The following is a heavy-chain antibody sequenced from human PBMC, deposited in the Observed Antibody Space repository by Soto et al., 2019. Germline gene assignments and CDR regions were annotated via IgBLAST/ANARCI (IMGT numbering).Heavy chain of an antibody. CDR3: AKEGCSGGICYGFDY. V-gene: IGHV3-30*18. Sequence: PVGSLRLSCAASGFTFSSYGMHWVRQAPGKGLEWVAVMSWDGSDEFYEETVKGRFTVSRDNSRNTLYLQMNSLRPEDTAVYYCAKEGCSGGICYGFDYWGQGTLVTVSS. D-gene: IGHD2-15*01. CDR2: MSWDGSDE. J-gene: IGHJ4*02. CDR1: GFTFSSYG.